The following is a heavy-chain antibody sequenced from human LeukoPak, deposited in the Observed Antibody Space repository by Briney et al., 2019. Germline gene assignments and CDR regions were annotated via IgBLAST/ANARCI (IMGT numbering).Heavy chain of an antibody. V-gene: IGHV3-7*01. CDR2: IKQDGSVK. D-gene: IGHD3-16*01. CDR1: GLHFTTYW. J-gene: IGHJ4*02. CDR3: ARGSVGGGNYFDY. Sequence: GGSLRLSCAVSGLHFTTYWMTWVRQAPGKGLEWVANIKQDGSVKNSVDSMKGRFTISRDNAKNSLYLQMNSLRAEDTAVYYCARGSVGGGNYFDYWGQGTLVTVSS.